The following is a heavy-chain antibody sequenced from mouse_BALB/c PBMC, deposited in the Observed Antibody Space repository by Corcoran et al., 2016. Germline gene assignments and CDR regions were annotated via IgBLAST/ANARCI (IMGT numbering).Heavy chain of an antibody. J-gene: IGHJ2*01. D-gene: IGHD2-1*01. CDR3: ARVTTYYVDY. V-gene: IGHV9-3-1*01. CDR1: GYTFTNYG. CDR2: INSYTGEP. Sequence: QIPLVQYGPALKKPRETIKTSSTASGYTFTNYGMNWVKKAPGKGLKWMGWINSYTGEPKYADDFKGRFDFSLETSASTAYLQINNLKNEDTATYFCARVTTYYVDYWGQGTTLTVSS.